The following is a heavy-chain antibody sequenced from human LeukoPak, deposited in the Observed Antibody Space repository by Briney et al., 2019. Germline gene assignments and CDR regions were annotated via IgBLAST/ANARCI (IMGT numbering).Heavy chain of an antibody. CDR2: IYTSGST. V-gene: IGHV4-61*02. J-gene: IGHJ4*02. CDR3: ARVNGHYYEFDY. CDR1: GGSISSGSYY. D-gene: IGHD3-22*01. Sequence: PSQTLSLTCTVSGGSISSGSYYWSWIRQPAGKGLEWIGRIYTSGSTNYNPSLKSRVTISVDTSKNQFSLKLSSVTAADTAVYYCARVNGHYYEFDYWGQGTLVTVSS.